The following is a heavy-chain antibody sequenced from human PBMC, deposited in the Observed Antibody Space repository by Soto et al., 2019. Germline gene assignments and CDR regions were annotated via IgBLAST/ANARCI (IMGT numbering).Heavy chain of an antibody. CDR1: GGSISSSNW. CDR3: ARDSGLDILTGYSSYNWFDP. D-gene: IGHD3-9*01. J-gene: IGHJ5*02. Sequence: SETLSLTCAVSGGSISSSNWWSWVRQPPGKGLEWIGEIYHSGSTNYNPSLKSRVTISVDKSKNQFSLKLSSVTAADTAVYYCARDSGLDILTGYSSYNWFDPWGQGTLVTVS. V-gene: IGHV4-4*02. CDR2: IYHSGST.